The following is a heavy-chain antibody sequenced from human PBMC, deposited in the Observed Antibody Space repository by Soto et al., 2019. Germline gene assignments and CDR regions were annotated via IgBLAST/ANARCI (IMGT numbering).Heavy chain of an antibody. J-gene: IGHJ3*02. CDR3: ARTSSGYYYLNAFDI. D-gene: IGHD3-22*01. CDR1: GYTFTSYG. Sequence: GAPVKVSCKASGYTFTSYGISWVRQAPGQGLEWMGWISAYNGNTNYAQKLQGRVTMTTDTSTSTAYMELRSLRSDDTAVYYCARTSSGYYYLNAFDIWGQGTMVTVSS. V-gene: IGHV1-18*01. CDR2: ISAYNGNT.